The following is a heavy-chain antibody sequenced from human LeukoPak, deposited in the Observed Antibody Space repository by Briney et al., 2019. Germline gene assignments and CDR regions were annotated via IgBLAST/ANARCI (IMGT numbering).Heavy chain of an antibody. Sequence: SETLSLTCTVSSGSISSSSHSWDWVRQPPGKGLEWIGGIHYNGATHYNPSLKSRVTISVDTSKNQISLSLYSVTAADSARDYCVRPYYDSSGLLYLFDYWGQGTLATVSS. D-gene: IGHD3-22*01. J-gene: IGHJ4*02. CDR3: VRPYYDSSGLLYLFDY. CDR2: IHYNGAT. CDR1: SGSISSSSHS. V-gene: IGHV4-39*01.